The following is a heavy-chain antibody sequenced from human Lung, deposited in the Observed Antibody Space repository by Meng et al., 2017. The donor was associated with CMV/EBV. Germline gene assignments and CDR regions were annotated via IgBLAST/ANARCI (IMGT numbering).Heavy chain of an antibody. V-gene: IGHV1-69*10. J-gene: IGHJ4*02. Sequence: FRSYSISWVRQAPGQGLEWMGGIIPILGIANYAQKFQGRVTITADKSTSTAYMELSSLRSEDTAVYYCARGAHYDILTGYYTLFDYWGQGTLVTVSS. D-gene: IGHD3-9*01. CDR3: ARGAHYDILTGYYTLFDY. CDR2: IIPILGIA. CDR1: FRSYS.